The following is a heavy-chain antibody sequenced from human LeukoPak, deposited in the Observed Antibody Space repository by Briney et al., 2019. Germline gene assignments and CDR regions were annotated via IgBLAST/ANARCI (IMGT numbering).Heavy chain of an antibody. CDR1: GYTFITYY. CDR2: INPSGGTT. V-gene: IGHV1-46*01. Sequence: ASVKVSCKASGYTFITYYMHWVRQAPGQGLEWMGVINPSGGTTSYAQKFQARVTMTRDTSTSTVYMELSSLRSEDTAVYYCARERRGGALDYWGQGTLVTVSS. J-gene: IGHJ4*02. CDR3: ARERRGGALDY. D-gene: IGHD3-16*01.